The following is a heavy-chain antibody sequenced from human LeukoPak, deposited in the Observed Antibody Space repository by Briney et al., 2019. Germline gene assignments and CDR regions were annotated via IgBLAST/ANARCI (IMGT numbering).Heavy chain of an antibody. D-gene: IGHD2-21*02. CDR3: ARAEKLLAYCGGDCQDNWFDP. CDR1: GYTFTVNH. CDR2: NDPNSGGT. Sequence: ASVKVSCKASGYTFTVNHVHWVRQAPGQGLEWMGWNDPNSGGTNYAQKLQGRVTMTTDTSTSTAYMELRSLRSDDTAVYYCARAEKLLAYCGGDCQDNWFDPWGQGTLVTVSS. J-gene: IGHJ5*02. V-gene: IGHV1-2*02.